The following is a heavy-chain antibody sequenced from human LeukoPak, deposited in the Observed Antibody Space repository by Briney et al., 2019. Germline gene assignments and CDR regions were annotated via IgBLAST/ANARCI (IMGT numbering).Heavy chain of an antibody. Sequence: PGGSLRLSCAASGFTFSSYEMNWVRQAPGKGLEWVSYISSSGSTIYYADSVKGRFTISRDNAKNSLYLQMNSLRAEDMAVYYCARAGGSYLWYWGQGTLVTVSS. D-gene: IGHD1-26*01. CDR1: GFTFSSYE. CDR2: ISSSGSTI. CDR3: ARAGGSYLWY. V-gene: IGHV3-48*03. J-gene: IGHJ4*02.